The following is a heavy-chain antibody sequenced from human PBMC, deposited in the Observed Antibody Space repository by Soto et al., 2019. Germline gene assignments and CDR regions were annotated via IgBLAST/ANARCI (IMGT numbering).Heavy chain of an antibody. D-gene: IGHD1-1*01. V-gene: IGHV3-30*18. J-gene: IGHJ3*02. Sequence: GGSLRLSCAASGFTFSSYGMHWVRQAPGKGLEWVAVISYDGSNKYYADSVKGRFTISRDNSKNTLYLQMNSLRAEDTAVYYCAQALGMEPYLDAFVIRGQGTMLTVSS. CDR2: ISYDGSNK. CDR1: GFTFSSYG. CDR3: AQALGMEPYLDAFVI.